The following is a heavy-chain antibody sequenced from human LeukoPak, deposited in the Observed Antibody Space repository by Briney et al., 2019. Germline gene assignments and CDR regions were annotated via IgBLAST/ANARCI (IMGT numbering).Heavy chain of an antibody. J-gene: IGHJ3*02. CDR1: GGSFSDYY. D-gene: IGHD6-19*01. Sequence: PSETLSLTCAVYGGSFSDYYWTWIRQPPGKGLEWIGEINHRGSTHYNPSLKSRVTISVDTSKKQFSLKLSSVTAADTAVYYCATHSTGFDIWGQGTVVTVSS. CDR3: ATHSTGFDI. CDR2: INHRGST. V-gene: IGHV4-34*01.